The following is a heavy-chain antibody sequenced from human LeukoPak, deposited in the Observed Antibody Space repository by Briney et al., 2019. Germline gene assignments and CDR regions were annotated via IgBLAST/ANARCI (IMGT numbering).Heavy chain of an antibody. CDR1: GGSISSYY. J-gene: IGHJ4*02. D-gene: IGHD4-17*01. V-gene: IGHV4-4*07. CDR2: IYTSGST. CDR3: ARDRGYGDYVFYFDY. Sequence: SETLSLTCTVSGGSISSYYWSWIRQPAGKGLEWIGRIYTSGSTNYNPSLKSRVTMSVDTSKNQFSLKLSSVTAADTAVYYCARDRGYGDYVFYFDYRGQGTQVTVSS.